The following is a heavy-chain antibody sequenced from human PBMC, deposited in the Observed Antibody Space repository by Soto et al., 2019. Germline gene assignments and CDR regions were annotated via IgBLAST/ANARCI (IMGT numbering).Heavy chain of an antibody. CDR2: FYPGDSDA. CDR3: ARGGKGGSRFYAMGV. Sequence: GESLKISCVTSGCNFTTYWVAWVRQMPGKGLECVGIFYPGDSDATYGPSFLGQVTITDDRSIGTAYLEWSSLKASDTAMYFCARGGKGGSRFYAMGVWGQGTTVTVAS. D-gene: IGHD1-26*01. J-gene: IGHJ6*02. CDR1: GCNFTTYW. V-gene: IGHV5-51*01.